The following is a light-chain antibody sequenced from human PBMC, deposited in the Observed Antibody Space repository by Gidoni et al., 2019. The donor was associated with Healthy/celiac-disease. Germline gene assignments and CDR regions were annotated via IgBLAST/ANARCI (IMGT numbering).Light chain of an antibody. CDR2: KVS. CDR3: MKGTHWPWR. J-gene: IGKJ1*01. Sequence: DVVMTQSPLSLPVTLGQPASISCKSSQSLVYSDGNTYLNWFQQRPGQSPRRLIYKVSNRDSGVPDRFSGSGSGTDFTLKSSRVEAEDVGVYYCMKGTHWPWRFGQGTKVEIK. V-gene: IGKV2-30*01. CDR1: QSLVYSDGNTY.